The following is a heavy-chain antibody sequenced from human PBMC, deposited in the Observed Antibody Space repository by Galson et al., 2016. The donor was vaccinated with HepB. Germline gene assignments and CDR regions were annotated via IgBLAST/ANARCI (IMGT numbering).Heavy chain of an antibody. J-gene: IGHJ4*02. V-gene: IGHV4-4*02. CDR3: ARVSGVHYYFDY. Sequence: SETLSLTCAVSGGSISSSNWWSWVRQPPGKELEWIGDIYHSGSTNYNPSLKSRGTISVDKSKNQFSLKLSSVTAADTAVYYCARVSGVHYYFDYWGQGTLVTVSS. CDR1: GGSISSSNW. CDR2: IYHSGST. D-gene: IGHD7-27*01.